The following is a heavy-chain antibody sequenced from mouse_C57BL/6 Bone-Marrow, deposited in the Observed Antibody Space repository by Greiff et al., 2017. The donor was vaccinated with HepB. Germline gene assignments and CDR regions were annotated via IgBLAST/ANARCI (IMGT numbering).Heavy chain of an antibody. J-gene: IGHJ2*01. CDR3: TTLGYYYGSH. D-gene: IGHD1-1*01. CDR2: IDPENGDT. Sequence: EVQLQESGAELVRPGASVKLSCTASGFNIKDDYMHWVKQRPEQGLEWIGWIDPENGDTEYASKFQGKATITADTSSNTAYLQLSSLTSEDTAVYYCTTLGYYYGSHWGQGTTLTVSS. V-gene: IGHV14-4*01. CDR1: GFNIKDDY.